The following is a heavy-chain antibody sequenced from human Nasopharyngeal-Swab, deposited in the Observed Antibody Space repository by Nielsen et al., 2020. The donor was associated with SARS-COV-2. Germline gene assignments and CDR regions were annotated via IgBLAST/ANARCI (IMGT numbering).Heavy chain of an antibody. CDR3: ARVTRQDWYFDL. CDR1: GGSISSYY. Sequence: SETLSLTCTVSGGSISSYYWSWIRQPPGKGLEWIGYINYSGGTNYNPSLKSRVTISVDTSKNQFSLKLSSVTAADTAVYYCARVTRQDWYFDLWGRGTLVTVSS. J-gene: IGHJ2*01. CDR2: INYSGGT. V-gene: IGHV4-59*01.